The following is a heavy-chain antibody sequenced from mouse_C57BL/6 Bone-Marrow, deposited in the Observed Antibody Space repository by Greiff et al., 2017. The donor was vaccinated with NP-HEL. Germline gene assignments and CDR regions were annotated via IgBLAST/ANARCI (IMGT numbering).Heavy chain of an antibody. D-gene: IGHD2-5*01. CDR2: IRSKSNNYAT. CDR1: GFSFNTYA. CDR3: VRHVDSNYGY. Sequence: EVQLVESGGGLVQPKGSLKLSCAASGFSFNTYAMNWVRQAPGKGLEWVARIRSKSNNYATYYADSVKDRFTISRDDSESMLYLQMNNLKTEDTAMYYCVRHVDSNYGYWGQGTTLTVSS. J-gene: IGHJ2*01. V-gene: IGHV10-1*01.